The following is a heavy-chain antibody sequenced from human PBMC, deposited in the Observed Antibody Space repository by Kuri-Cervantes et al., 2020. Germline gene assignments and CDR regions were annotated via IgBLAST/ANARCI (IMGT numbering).Heavy chain of an antibody. CDR1: GYTFTGYY. V-gene: IGHV1-2*02. CDR2: INPNSGGT. CDR3: ARERLAVAGLHGWFDP. Sequence: ASVKVSCKASGYTFTGYYMHWVRQAPGQGLEWMGWINPNSGGTNYAQKFQGRVTMTRDTSISTAYMELSRLRSDDTAVYYWARERLAVAGLHGWFDPWGQGTLVTVSS. J-gene: IGHJ5*02. D-gene: IGHD6-19*01.